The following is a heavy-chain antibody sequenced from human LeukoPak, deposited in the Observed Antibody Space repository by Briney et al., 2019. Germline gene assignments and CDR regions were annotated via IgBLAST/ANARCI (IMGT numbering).Heavy chain of an antibody. J-gene: IGHJ4*02. V-gene: IGHV3-73*01. CDR3: IVDGGY. Sequence: GGSLRLSCAASAFTLSGSDVHWVRQTSGKGLEWVGHIRSRADNYATAYAASVKRKFIISRDDSKNTAYLQMNSLKAEDTAVYYCIVDGGYWGQGTLVTVSS. CDR2: IRSRADNYAT. CDR1: AFTLSGSD. D-gene: IGHD4-23*01.